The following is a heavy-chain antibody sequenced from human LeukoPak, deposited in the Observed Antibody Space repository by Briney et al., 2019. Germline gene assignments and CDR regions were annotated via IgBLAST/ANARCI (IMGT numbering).Heavy chain of an antibody. CDR1: GFTFSSYW. V-gene: IGHV3-7*01. D-gene: IGHD5-18*01. CDR3: AREDLEITAMVDY. CDR2: IKQDGSEK. J-gene: IGHJ4*02. Sequence: HPGGSLRLSCAASGFTFSSYWMSWVRQAPGKGLEWVANIKQDGSEKYYVDSVKGRSTISRDNAKNSLYLQMNSLRAEDTAVYYCAREDLEITAMVDYWGQGTLVTVSS.